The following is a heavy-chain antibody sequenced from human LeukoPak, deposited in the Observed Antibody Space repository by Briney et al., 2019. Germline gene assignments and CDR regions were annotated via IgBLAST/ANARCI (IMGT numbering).Heavy chain of an antibody. V-gene: IGHV3-7*01. CDR3: ARDRNQDYDFWSGYYTGVVDY. D-gene: IGHD3-3*01. J-gene: IGHJ4*02. Sequence: GGSLRLSCAAPGFTFSSYWMSWVRQALGKGLEWVANIKQDGSEKYYMDSVKGRFTISRDNAKNSLYLQMNSLRAEDTAVYYCARDRNQDYDFWSGYYTGVVDYWGQGTLVTVSS. CDR2: IKQDGSEK. CDR1: GFTFSSYW.